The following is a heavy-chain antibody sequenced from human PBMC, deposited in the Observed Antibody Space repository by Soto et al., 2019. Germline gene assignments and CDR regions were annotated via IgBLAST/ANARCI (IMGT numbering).Heavy chain of an antibody. CDR2: ISFDGGNK. CDR1: GFTFSSYA. CDR3: ARSPIPARPAWFDP. Sequence: QVQLVESGGGVVQPGRSLRLSCAASGFTFSSYAMHWVRQAPGKGLEWVAVISFDGGNKYYADSVKGRFTISRDNSKTTLYLQMNTLRAEATAVYFCARSPIPARPAWFDPWGQGTLVTVSS. V-gene: IGHV3-30-3*01. J-gene: IGHJ5*02. D-gene: IGHD6-6*01.